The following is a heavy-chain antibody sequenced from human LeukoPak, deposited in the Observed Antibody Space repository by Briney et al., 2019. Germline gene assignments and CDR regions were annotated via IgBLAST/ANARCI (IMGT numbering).Heavy chain of an antibody. CDR3: ARVLMEFGDVYYFDY. CDR1: GGSISSDY. D-gene: IGHD3-10*01. V-gene: IGHV4-59*01. J-gene: IGHJ4*02. Sequence: SETLSLTCTVSGGSISSDYWSWIRQPPGKGLEWIGYINHSGSSNYNPSLKSRVTISVDTSKNQFSLKLTSVTAADTAMYNCARVLMEFGDVYYFDYWGQGTLVTVSP. CDR2: INHSGSS.